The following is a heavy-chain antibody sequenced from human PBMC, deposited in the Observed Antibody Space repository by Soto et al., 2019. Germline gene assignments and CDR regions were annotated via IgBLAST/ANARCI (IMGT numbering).Heavy chain of an antibody. CDR1: GGSISTYY. Sequence: VQLQESGPGLVKPSETLSLTCSVSGGSISTYYWSWIRQSPGKGLEWIGYIYYSGSTNYNPSLKSRVTISLDTSKNQFSLNLPSVTAADTAVYYCARRGSVAAAGYFAPWGPGTLVTVSS. CDR2: IYYSGST. V-gene: IGHV4-59*08. D-gene: IGHD6-13*01. J-gene: IGHJ5*02. CDR3: ARRGSVAAAGYFAP.